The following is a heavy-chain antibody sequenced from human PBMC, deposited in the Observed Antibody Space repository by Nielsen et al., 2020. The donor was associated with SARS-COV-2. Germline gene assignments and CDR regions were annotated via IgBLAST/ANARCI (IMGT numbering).Heavy chain of an antibody. CDR3: AREYCSGGSCSTYYYYYYMDV. CDR1: GYSFTSYC. Sequence: GESLKISCKGSGYSFTSYCISWVRQMPGKGLEWMGRIDPSGSYTNYSPSFQGHVTISTDKSISTAYLQWSSLKASDTAMYYCAREYCSGGSCSTYYYYYYMDVWGKGTTVTVSS. CDR2: IDPSGSYT. J-gene: IGHJ6*03. V-gene: IGHV5-10-1*01. D-gene: IGHD2-15*01.